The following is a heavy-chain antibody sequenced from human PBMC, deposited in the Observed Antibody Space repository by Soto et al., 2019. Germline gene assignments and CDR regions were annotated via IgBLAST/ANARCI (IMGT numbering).Heavy chain of an antibody. CDR2: ISSSSSTI. V-gene: IGHV3-48*02. J-gene: IGHJ6*02. CDR1: GFTFSSYS. D-gene: IGHD6-6*01. CDR3: ARDQSAYTSSSAYYYGMDV. Sequence: GGSLRLSCAASGFTFSSYSMNWVRQAPGKGLEWVAYISSSSSTIYYADSVKGRLTISRDNAKYSLYLQMNSLRDEDTAVYFCARDQSAYTSSSAYYYGMDVWGQGTTVTVSS.